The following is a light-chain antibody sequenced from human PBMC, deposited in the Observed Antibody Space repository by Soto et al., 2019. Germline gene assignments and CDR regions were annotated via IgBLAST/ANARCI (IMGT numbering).Light chain of an antibody. V-gene: IGKV3-11*01. Sequence: EIVLTQSPATLSLSPGERATLSCRASQSVRNYLAWYQHKPGQAPRLLIYDASNRAAGIPARFSGSGYGTDFTLTISSLEPEDFAVYYCQQRNNWPRITFGQGKRLAIK. CDR3: QQRNNWPRIT. CDR2: DAS. CDR1: QSVRNY. J-gene: IGKJ5*01.